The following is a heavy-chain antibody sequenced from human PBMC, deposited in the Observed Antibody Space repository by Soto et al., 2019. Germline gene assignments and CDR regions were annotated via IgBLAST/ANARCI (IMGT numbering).Heavy chain of an antibody. CDR1: GYSFDSYA. J-gene: IGHJ3*01. Sequence: QVQLVQSEATQEKPGASVKVSCEAFGYSFDSYAYSWVRQAPGQGLEWMGRIGSGDTKYAQKLQGRVTMTTDTSTNTAKMELRSMRPDDTALYCCARENDPSGIDLWGQGTMVTVSS. V-gene: IGHV1-18*01. CDR2: IGSGDT. D-gene: IGHD6-13*01. CDR3: ARENDPSGIDL.